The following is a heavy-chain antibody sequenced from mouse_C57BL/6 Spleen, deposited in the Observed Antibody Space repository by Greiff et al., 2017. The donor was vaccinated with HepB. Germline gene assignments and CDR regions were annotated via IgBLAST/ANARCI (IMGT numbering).Heavy chain of an antibody. CDR2: ISDGGSYT. Sequence: VQLQESGGGLVKPGGSLKLSCAASGFTFSSYAMSWVRQTPEKRLEWVATISDGGSYTYYPDNVKGRFTISRDNAKNNLYLQMSHLKSEDTAMYYCARDGLGRSFDYWGQGTTLTVSS. CDR1: GFTFSSYA. D-gene: IGHD4-1*01. V-gene: IGHV5-4*01. J-gene: IGHJ2*01. CDR3: ARDGLGRSFDY.